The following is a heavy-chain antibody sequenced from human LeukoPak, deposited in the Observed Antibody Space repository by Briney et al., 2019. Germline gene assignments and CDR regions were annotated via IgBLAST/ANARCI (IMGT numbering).Heavy chain of an antibody. CDR3: AKDRGTSLCDAFDI. J-gene: IGHJ3*02. V-gene: IGHV3-23*01. Sequence: PGGSLRLSCAASGFTFSNYAMNWVRQAPGKGLEWVSVISGSGGSTYYADSVKGRFTISRDNSKNTLYLQMNSLRAEDTAIYYCAKDRGTSLCDAFDIWGQGTMVTVSS. CDR2: ISGSGGST. D-gene: IGHD6-25*01. CDR1: GFTFSNYA.